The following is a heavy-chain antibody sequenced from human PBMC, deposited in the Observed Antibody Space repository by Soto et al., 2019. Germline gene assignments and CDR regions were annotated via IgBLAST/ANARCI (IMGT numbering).Heavy chain of an antibody. J-gene: IGHJ6*03. V-gene: IGHV1-69*02. CDR2: IIPILGIA. Sequence: SVKVSCKASGGTFSSYTISWVRQAPGQGLEWMGRIIPILGIANYAQKFQGRVTITADKSTSTAYMELSSLRSEDTAVYYCARGSTVTTSENYYMDVWGKGTTVTVSS. D-gene: IGHD4-4*01. CDR3: ARGSTVTTSENYYMDV. CDR1: GGTFSSYT.